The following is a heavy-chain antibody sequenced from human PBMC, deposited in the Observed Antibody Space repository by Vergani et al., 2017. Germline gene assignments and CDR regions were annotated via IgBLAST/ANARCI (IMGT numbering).Heavy chain of an antibody. CDR2: IYYSGST. V-gene: IGHV4-39*01. J-gene: IGHJ4*02. Sequence: QLQLQESGPGLVKPSETLSLTCTVSGGSISSSSYYWGWIRQPPGKGLEWIGSIYYSGSTHYNPSLKRRVTIPVDTSKNQFSLKLSSVTAADTAVYYCARRYSSSWDYFDYWGQGTLVTVSS. D-gene: IGHD6-13*01. CDR3: ARRYSSSWDYFDY. CDR1: GGSISSSSYY.